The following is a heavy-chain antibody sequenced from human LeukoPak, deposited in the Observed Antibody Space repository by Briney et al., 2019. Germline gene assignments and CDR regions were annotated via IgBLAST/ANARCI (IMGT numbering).Heavy chain of an antibody. CDR3: ARFIAAAGYDY. Sequence: SETLSLTCTVSGGSISCSSYYWGWIRQPPGKGLEWIGYIYYSGSTNYNPSLKSRVTISVDTSKNQFSLKLSSVTAADTTVYYCARFIAAAGYDYWGQGTLVTVSS. D-gene: IGHD6-13*01. CDR2: IYYSGST. CDR1: GGSISCSSYY. V-gene: IGHV4-61*05. J-gene: IGHJ4*02.